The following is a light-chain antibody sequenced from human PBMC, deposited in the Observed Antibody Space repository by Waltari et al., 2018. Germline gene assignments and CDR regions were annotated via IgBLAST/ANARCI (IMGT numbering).Light chain of an antibody. CDR1: QSISRF. Sequence: DIFLTQSPGTLSLSPGEGATLSCRASQSISRFLAWYQQKPGQAPRLLIYDASTRYTGIPDRFSGSGSGTDFSLTISRLAPEDFAVYYCQKYGTLPATFGQGTKVEIK. V-gene: IGKV3-20*01. J-gene: IGKJ1*01. CDR3: QKYGTLPAT. CDR2: DAS.